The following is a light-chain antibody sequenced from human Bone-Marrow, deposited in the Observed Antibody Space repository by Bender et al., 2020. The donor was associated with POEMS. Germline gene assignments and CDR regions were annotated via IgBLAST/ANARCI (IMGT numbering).Light chain of an antibody. CDR3: NSYTTSSSLQ. CDR1: NADIGTYNL. Sequence: QSALTQPASVSGSPGQSITISCTGTNADIGTYNLISWYQQHPGKAPKLIIFEVTRRPSGVSNRFSGSKSGNTASLTISGLQAEDEADYYCNSYTTSSSLQFGGGTKLTVL. CDR2: EVT. J-gene: IGLJ2*01. V-gene: IGLV2-14*02.